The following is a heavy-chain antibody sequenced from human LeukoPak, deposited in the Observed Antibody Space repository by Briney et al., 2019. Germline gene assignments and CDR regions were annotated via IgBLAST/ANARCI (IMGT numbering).Heavy chain of an antibody. D-gene: IGHD4-17*01. CDR3: ARGDSDYGDGGLDY. Sequence: SETLSLTCTVSDDSISRGGYYWSWIRQHPGKGLEWIGYLYYSGSTFYSPSLKSRLIISRDTSRNQFSLTLRSVTAADTAVYYCARGDSDYGDGGLDYWGQGTLV. CDR2: LYYSGST. V-gene: IGHV4-31*03. J-gene: IGHJ4*02. CDR1: DDSISRGGYY.